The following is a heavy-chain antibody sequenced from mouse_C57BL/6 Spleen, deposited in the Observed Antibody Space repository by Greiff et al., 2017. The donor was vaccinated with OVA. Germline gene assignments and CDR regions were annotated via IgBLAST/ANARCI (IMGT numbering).Heavy chain of an antibody. CDR1: GYTFTSYW. CDR2: IYPGSGST. D-gene: IGHD1-1*01. J-gene: IGHJ3*01. CDR3: ARWYYGRAWFAY. V-gene: IGHV1-55*01. Sequence: QVQLQQPGAELVKPGASVKMSCKASGYTFTSYWITWVKQRPGQGLEWIGDIYPGSGSTNYNEKFKSKATLTVDTSSSTAYMQLSSLTSEDSAVYYCARWYYGRAWFAYWGQGTLVTVSA.